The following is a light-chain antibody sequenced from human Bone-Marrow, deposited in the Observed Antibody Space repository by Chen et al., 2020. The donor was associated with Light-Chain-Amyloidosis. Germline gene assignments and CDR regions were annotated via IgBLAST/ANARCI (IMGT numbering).Light chain of an antibody. CDR3: QQYKSYSLFT. J-gene: IGKJ3*01. CDR2: KAS. Sequence: DIQMTLSPSTLSASVGDRVTITCRASQSISSWLAWYQQKPGKAPKLLIYKASSLQSGVPSRFSGSGSGTEFTLTISSLQPDDFATYYGQQYKSYSLFTFGPGTKVDIK. V-gene: IGKV1-5*03. CDR1: QSISSW.